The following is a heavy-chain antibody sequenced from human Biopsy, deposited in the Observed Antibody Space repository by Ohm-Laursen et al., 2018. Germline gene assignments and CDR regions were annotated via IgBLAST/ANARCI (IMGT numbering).Heavy chain of an antibody. D-gene: IGHD6-19*01. V-gene: IGHV1-46*01. CDR2: INPGGGGT. CDR1: ESPFSTHY. CDR3: ATSRSGRALGDS. Sequence: GASVKVSCKVAESPFSTHYIHWVRQAPGQGLEWVGVINPGGGGTNYTQKFQDRVTVTRDTSTSAVYMELTDLLSEDTAVYYCATSRSGRALGDSWGQGTLVTVSS. J-gene: IGHJ4*02.